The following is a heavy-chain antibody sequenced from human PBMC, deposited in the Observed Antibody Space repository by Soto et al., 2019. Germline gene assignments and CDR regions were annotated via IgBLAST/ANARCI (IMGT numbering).Heavy chain of an antibody. D-gene: IGHD6-13*01. Sequence: ASVKVSCKASGYDFTAYDINWVRQASGQGLEWMGWMNPINGATGTARRFQGRVSLGRNTATGTAYLELTSLRSDDTAVYYCGRGPSPRAPAGGTPYYYAMDVWGQGTTVTVSS. J-gene: IGHJ6*02. CDR1: GYDFTAYD. CDR2: MNPINGAT. V-gene: IGHV1-8*02. CDR3: GRGPSPRAPAGGTPYYYAMDV.